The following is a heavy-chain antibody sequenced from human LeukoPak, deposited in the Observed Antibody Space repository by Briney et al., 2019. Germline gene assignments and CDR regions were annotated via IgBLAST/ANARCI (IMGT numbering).Heavy chain of an antibody. V-gene: IGHV1-69*05. CDR2: IXIFGTA. J-gene: IGHJ4*02. D-gene: IGHD2-15*01. Sequence: IXIFGTANYPQKFQGRGTITTDEYTSTAYMELRSLRSEDTAVYYCAAQPGRYCSGRSCSLDYWGQGTLVTVSS. CDR3: AAQPGRYCSGRSCSLDY.